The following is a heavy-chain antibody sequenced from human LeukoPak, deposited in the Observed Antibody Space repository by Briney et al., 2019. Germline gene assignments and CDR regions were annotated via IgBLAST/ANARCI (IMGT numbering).Heavy chain of an antibody. J-gene: IGHJ4*02. V-gene: IGHV3-53*01. D-gene: IGHD4-17*01. CDR3: ASHKLRFHFDY. CDR2: IYSGGST. CDR1: GFTFSDSG. Sequence: GGSLRLSCAASGFTFSDSGMNWVRQAPGKGLEWVSVIYSGGSTYYADSVKGRFTISRDNSKNTLYLQMNSLRAEDTAVYYCASHKLRFHFDYWGQGTLVTVSS.